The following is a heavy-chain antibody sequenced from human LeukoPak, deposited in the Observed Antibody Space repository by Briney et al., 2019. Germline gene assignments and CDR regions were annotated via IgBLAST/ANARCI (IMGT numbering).Heavy chain of an antibody. Sequence: SVKVSCKASGGTFSSYAISWVRQAPGQGLEWMGGIIPIFGTANYAQKFQGRVTITADESTSTAYMELSSLRSEDTAVYYCATYCSSTSCYTEDWFDPWGQGTLVTVSS. D-gene: IGHD2-2*02. CDR1: GGTFSSYA. J-gene: IGHJ5*02. CDR3: ATYCSSTSCYTEDWFDP. V-gene: IGHV1-69*13. CDR2: IIPIFGTA.